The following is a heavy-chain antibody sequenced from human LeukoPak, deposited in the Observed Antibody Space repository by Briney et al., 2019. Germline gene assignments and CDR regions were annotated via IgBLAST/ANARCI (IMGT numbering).Heavy chain of an antibody. D-gene: IGHD1-14*01. CDR1: GGSFSGYY. Sequence: PSETLSLTCAVYGGSFSGYYWSWIRQPPGEGPEWIGEINHSGSTNYNPSLKSRVTISVDTSKNQFSLKLSSVTAADTAVYYCANIRKAYFDIWGQRTMVTVSS. J-gene: IGHJ3*02. CDR2: INHSGST. CDR3: ANIRKAYFDI. V-gene: IGHV4-34*01.